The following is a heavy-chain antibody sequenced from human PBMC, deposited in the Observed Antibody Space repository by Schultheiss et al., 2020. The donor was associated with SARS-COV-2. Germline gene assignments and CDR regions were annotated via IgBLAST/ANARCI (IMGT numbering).Heavy chain of an antibody. V-gene: IGHV3-66*02. Sequence: GGSLRLSCAASGFTFSSYAMSWVRQAPGKGLEWVSVIYSGGSTYYADSVKGRFTISRDNSKNTLYLQMNSLRAEDTAVYYCATPVSSDYWGQGTLVTVSS. J-gene: IGHJ4*02. CDR3: ATPVSSDY. CDR2: IYSGGST. CDR1: GFTFSSYA. D-gene: IGHD6-13*01.